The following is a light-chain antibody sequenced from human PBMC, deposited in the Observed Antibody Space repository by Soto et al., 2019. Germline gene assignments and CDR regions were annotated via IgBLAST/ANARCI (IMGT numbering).Light chain of an antibody. CDR1: QSIGSI. V-gene: IGKV3-15*01. J-gene: IGKJ4*01. Sequence: EIVMTQSPATLSVSPGERVTLSCRASQSIGSIVAWYQQRPGQAPRLLLYEASSRATGVPARFSGSGSGTDFTLTISSLQSEDFAVYFCQQYDNWPPITSGGGTKVEI. CDR2: EAS. CDR3: QQYDNWPPIT.